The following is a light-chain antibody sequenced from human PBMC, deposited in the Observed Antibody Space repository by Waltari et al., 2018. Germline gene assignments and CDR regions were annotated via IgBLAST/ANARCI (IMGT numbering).Light chain of an antibody. CDR2: DVT. CDR1: RSGVGPYDY. Sequence: QSALTQPRSVSGSPGQSVTISCPGTRSGVGPYDYVSWYQQRPGKAPKLIIYDVTERPSGVPDRFSGSKSDNKASLTISGLQADDEADYYCCSYAGRYTNYVFGSGTKVTVL. J-gene: IGLJ1*01. V-gene: IGLV2-11*01. CDR3: CSYAGRYTNYV.